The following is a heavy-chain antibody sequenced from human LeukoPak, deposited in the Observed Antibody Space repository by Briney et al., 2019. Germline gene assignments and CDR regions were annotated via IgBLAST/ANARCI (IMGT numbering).Heavy chain of an antibody. CDR3: ARDFFTMVRGVPSQNYYYYYGMDV. CDR1: GFTFSSYA. D-gene: IGHD3-10*01. V-gene: IGHV3-30*04. J-gene: IGHJ6*02. Sequence: PGRSLRLSCAASGFTFSSYAMHWVRQAPGKGLEWVAVISYDGSNKYYADSVKGRFTISRDNSKNTLYLQMNSLRAEDTAVYYCARDFFTMVRGVPSQNYYYYYGMDVWGQGTTVTVSS. CDR2: ISYDGSNK.